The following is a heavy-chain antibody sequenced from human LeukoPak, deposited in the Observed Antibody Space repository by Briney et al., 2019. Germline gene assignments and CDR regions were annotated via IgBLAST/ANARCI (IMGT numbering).Heavy chain of an antibody. J-gene: IGHJ4*02. CDR3: VPEVVPAARGEETTVTSGY. CDR1: AHTFSSYA. D-gene: IGHD2-2*01. CDR2: IITIFGTA. Sequence: SVTVSCKASAHTFSSYAISWVRQAPGQGLEWTAGIITIFGTANYAQKFQGRVTITADKSTSTAYMELSSLRSEDTAVYYCVPEVVPAARGEETTVTSGYWGQGTLVTVSS. V-gene: IGHV1-69*06.